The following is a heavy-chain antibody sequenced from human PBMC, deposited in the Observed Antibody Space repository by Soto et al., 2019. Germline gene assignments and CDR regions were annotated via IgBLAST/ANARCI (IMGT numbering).Heavy chain of an antibody. D-gene: IGHD4-17*01. CDR1: GYTFSCCD. CDR3: ARVYGDVTH. J-gene: IGHJ4*02. V-gene: IGHV1-8*01. Sequence: QVQLVQSGAEVKKPGASVKVSCKASGYTFSCCDINWVRQAPGQGLEWLGWVNTNSGNTGSAPRFQGRVTMTRDTSIRTAYMELNSLGSDDTAVYYCARVYGDVTHWGQGTLVTVSS. CDR2: VNTNSGNT.